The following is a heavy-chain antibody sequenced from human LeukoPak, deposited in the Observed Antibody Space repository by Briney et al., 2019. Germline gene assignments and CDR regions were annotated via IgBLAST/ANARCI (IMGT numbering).Heavy chain of an antibody. CDR3: ARAGYDSSGYYYDY. V-gene: IGHV3-13*01. CDR2: IGTAGDT. Sequence: GGSLRLSCAASGFTFSSYDMHWVRQATGKGLEWVSAIGTAGDTYYPGSVKGRFTISRENAKNSLYLQMNGLRAGDTAVYYCARAGYDSSGYYYDYWGQGTLVTVSS. CDR1: GFTFSSYD. D-gene: IGHD3-22*01. J-gene: IGHJ4*02.